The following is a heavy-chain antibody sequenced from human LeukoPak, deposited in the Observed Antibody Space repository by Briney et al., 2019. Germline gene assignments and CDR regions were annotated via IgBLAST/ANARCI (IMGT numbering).Heavy chain of an antibody. CDR1: GFTFSSYA. V-gene: IGHV3-7*01. Sequence: GGSLRLSCAASGFTFSSYAMSWVRQAPGKGLEWVANIKEDGSEKYYVDSAKGRFTISRDNAKNSLFLQMNSLRAEDTAVYYCARDPSSLRDSFDYWGQGTLVTVSS. CDR2: IKEDGSEK. J-gene: IGHJ4*02. CDR3: ARDPSSLRDSFDY.